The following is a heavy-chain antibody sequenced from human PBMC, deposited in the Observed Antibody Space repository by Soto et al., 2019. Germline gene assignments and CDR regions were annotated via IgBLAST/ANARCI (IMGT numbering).Heavy chain of an antibody. CDR3: ARAGTIQLWLQIGY. Sequence: ASVKVSCKASGYTFTSYAMHWVRQAPGQRLEWMGWINAGNGNTKYSQKFQGRVTITRDTSASTAYMELSSLRSEDTAVYYCARAGTIQLWLQIGYWGQGTLVTVSS. J-gene: IGHJ4*02. V-gene: IGHV1-3*01. CDR2: INAGNGNT. CDR1: GYTFTSYA. D-gene: IGHD5-18*01.